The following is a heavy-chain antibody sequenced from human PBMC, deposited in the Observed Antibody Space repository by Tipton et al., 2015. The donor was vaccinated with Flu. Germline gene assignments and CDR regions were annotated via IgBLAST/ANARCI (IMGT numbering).Heavy chain of an antibody. Sequence: LRLSCAVYGGSFSGYYWSWIRQPPGKGLEWIGEINHSGSTNYNPSLKSRVTISVDTSKNQFSLKLSSVTAADTAVYYCARGYKPSYYYDSSGSRKYNWFDPWGQGTLVTVSS. D-gene: IGHD3-22*01. CDR3: ARGYKPSYYYDSSGSRKYNWFDP. J-gene: IGHJ5*02. CDR2: INHSGST. CDR1: GGSFSGYY. V-gene: IGHV4-34*01.